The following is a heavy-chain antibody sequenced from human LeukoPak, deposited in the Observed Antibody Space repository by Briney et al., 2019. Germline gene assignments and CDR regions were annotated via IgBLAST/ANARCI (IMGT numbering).Heavy chain of an antibody. J-gene: IGHJ4*02. CDR2: ISGSAGST. CDR1: GFTFSNYA. D-gene: IGHD1-26*01. CDR3: AKKWGVGTTTLDYFDY. Sequence: GGSLRLSCAASGFTFSNYAMSWVRQAPGKGLEWVSGISGSAGSTYYADSVKGRFTISRDNSKNTLYLQMNGLTDDDTAVYYCAKKWGVGTTTLDYFDYWGQGTLVTVSS. V-gene: IGHV3-23*01.